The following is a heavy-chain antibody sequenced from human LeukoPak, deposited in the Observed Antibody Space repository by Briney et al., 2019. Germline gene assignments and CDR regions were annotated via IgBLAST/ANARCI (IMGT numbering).Heavy chain of an antibody. CDR2: ISGSGGST. Sequence: PGKSLRLSCAASGFTFSSYAMSWVRQAPGKGLEWVSAISGSGGSTYYADSVKGRFTISRDNSKNTLYLQMNSLRAEDTAVYYCAKLPRPSVVPAATLFDDWGQGTLVTVSS. V-gene: IGHV3-23*01. CDR1: GFTFSSYA. D-gene: IGHD2-2*01. CDR3: AKLPRPSVVPAATLFDD. J-gene: IGHJ4*02.